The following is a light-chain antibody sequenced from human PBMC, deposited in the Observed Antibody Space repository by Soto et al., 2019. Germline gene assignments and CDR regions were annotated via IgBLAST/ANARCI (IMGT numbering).Light chain of an antibody. J-gene: IGKJ5*01. CDR3: QQRSTWPT. Sequence: EIVLTQSPGTLSLSPGKRATLSCRSSESWDFHLAWYQQKPGQAPRLLIYDASVRATGTPARFSGSGSGTAFTLTISSLEPEDFALYYCQQRSTWPTFGQGTRLEI. V-gene: IGKV3-11*01. CDR1: ESWDFH. CDR2: DAS.